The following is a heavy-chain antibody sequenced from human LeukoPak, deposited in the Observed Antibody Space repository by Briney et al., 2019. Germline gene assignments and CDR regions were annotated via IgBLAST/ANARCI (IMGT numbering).Heavy chain of an antibody. CDR2: ITSSSSYI. CDR1: GFTFSNYP. D-gene: IGHD3-22*01. V-gene: IGHV3-21*01. CDR3: ARFRYDSSGDYGMDV. Sequence: PGGSLRLSCAASGFTFSNYPMNWVRQAPGKGLEWVSSITSSSSYIYYADSVKGRFTISRDNAKNSLCLQMNSLRAEDTPVYYCARFRYDSSGDYGMDVWGQGTTVTVSS. J-gene: IGHJ6*02.